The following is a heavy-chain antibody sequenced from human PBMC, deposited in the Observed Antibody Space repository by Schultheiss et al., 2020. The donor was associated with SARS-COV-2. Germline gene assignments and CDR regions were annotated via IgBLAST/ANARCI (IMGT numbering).Heavy chain of an antibody. CDR2: ISYDGSNK. CDR1: GFTFSSYA. V-gene: IGHV3-30*04. D-gene: IGHD3-22*01. J-gene: IGHJ4*02. CDR3: ARARYYDSSGYPDY. Sequence: GESLKISCAASGFTFSSYAMHWVRQAPGKGLEWVAVISYDGSNKYYADSVKGRFTISRDNSKNTLYLQMNSLRAEDTAVYYCARARYYDSSGYPDYWGQGTLVTVSS.